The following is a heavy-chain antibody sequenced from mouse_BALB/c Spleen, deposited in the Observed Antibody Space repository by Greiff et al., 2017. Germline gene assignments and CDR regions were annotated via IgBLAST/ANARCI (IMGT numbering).Heavy chain of an antibody. CDR1: GFTFNTYA. CDR2: IRSKSNNYAT. J-gene: IGHJ2*01. CDR3: VKGFDY. Sequence: VQLKESGGGLVQPKGSLKLSCAASGFTFNTYAMNWVRQAPGKGLEWVARIRSKSNNYATYYADSVKDRFTISRDDSQSMLYLQMNNLKTEDTAMYYCVKGFDYWGQGTTLTVSS. V-gene: IGHV10-1*02.